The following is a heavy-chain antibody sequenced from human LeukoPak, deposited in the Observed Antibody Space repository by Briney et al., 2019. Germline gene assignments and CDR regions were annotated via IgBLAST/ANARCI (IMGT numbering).Heavy chain of an antibody. V-gene: IGHV4-4*07. D-gene: IGHD6-13*01. CDR2: IYTSGST. CDR1: GGSISSYY. Sequence: SETLSLTCTVSGGSISSYYWSWIRQPAGKGLEWIGRIYTSGSTNYNPSLKSRVTMSVDTSKNQFSLKLSSVTAADTAVYYCAKDIEAGIAEPAFDYWGQGTLVTVSS. J-gene: IGHJ4*02. CDR3: AKDIEAGIAEPAFDY.